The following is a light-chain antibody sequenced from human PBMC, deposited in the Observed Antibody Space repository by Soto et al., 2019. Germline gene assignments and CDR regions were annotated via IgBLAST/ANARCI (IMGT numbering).Light chain of an antibody. CDR2: GAS. V-gene: IGKV3-15*01. Sequence: EIVLTQSPGTLSVSPGERATLSCRASQSVSSKLAWYQQKPGQAPRLLFYGASTVATGIPARFSGSGSETEFTLSISSLQSEDFAVYYCQQYNNWPWTFGQGTKVEIK. CDR1: QSVSSK. CDR3: QQYNNWPWT. J-gene: IGKJ1*01.